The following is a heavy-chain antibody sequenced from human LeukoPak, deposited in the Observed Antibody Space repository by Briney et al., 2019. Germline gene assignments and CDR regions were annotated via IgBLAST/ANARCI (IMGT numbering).Heavy chain of an antibody. V-gene: IGHV4-39*02. CDR3: AKRDDSGGNLVDL. CDR1: GGSIRSGSHY. D-gene: IGHD3-22*01. J-gene: IGHJ4*02. CDR2: IYYSGGT. Sequence: SETLSLTCTVSGGSIRSGSHYWAWIRQPPGKGLEWIGSIYYSGGTYYNPSLENRVTISIDTSKNHFPLKLSSLSAADTSVYYCAKRDDSGGNLVDLWGQGTLVTVS.